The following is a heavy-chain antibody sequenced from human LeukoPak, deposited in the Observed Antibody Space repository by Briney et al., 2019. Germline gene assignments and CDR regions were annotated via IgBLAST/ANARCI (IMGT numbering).Heavy chain of an antibody. Sequence: PGGSLRLSCAASGFTFTIYAMSRVRQSPGKGLEWVSSISDSGDRTYYADSVKGRFTISRDNSRNTLYLQVNSLRAEDTAVYYCAKSGSVPPDYWGQGTLVTVSS. CDR1: GFTFTIYA. CDR2: ISDSGDRT. V-gene: IGHV3-23*01. J-gene: IGHJ4*02. D-gene: IGHD2-2*01. CDR3: AKSGSVPPDY.